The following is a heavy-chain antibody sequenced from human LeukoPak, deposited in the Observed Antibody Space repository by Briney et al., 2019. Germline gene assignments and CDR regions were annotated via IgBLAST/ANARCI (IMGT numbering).Heavy chain of an antibody. D-gene: IGHD3-22*01. CDR3: ARDGSYYDSGGYDY. V-gene: IGHV3-33*01. CDR2: IWYDGSNK. J-gene: IGHJ4*02. CDR1: GFTFSSYG. Sequence: RSLRLSCAASGFTFSSYGMHWVRQAPGKGLEWVAVIWYDGSNKYYADSVKGRFTISRDNPKNTLYLQMNSLRAEDTAVYYCARDGSYYDSGGYDYWGQGTLVTVSS.